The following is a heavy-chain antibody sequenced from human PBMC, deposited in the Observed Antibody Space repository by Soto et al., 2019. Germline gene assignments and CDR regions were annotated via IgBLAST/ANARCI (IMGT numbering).Heavy chain of an antibody. D-gene: IGHD3-10*01. Sequence: ASVKVSCKASGYTFTGYYMHWVRQAPGRGLEWMGWINPNSGGTNYAQKFQGWVTMTRDTSISTAYMELSRLRSDDTAVYYCARDFGARSWYYYGMDVWGQGTTVTVSS. J-gene: IGHJ6*02. V-gene: IGHV1-2*04. CDR1: GYTFTGYY. CDR2: INPNSGGT. CDR3: ARDFGARSWYYYGMDV.